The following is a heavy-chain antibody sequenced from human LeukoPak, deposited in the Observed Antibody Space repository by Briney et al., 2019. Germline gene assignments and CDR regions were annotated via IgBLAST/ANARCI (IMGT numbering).Heavy chain of an antibody. CDR1: GFTFSSYW. Sequence: PGGSLRLSCAASGFTFSSYWMHWVRQAPGKGLVWVSRINSDGSSTSYADSVKGRFTISRDNAKNTLYLQVSSLRAEDTAVYYCARPTRGYDGLDYWGQGTLVTVSS. V-gene: IGHV3-74*01. J-gene: IGHJ4*02. CDR3: ARPTRGYDGLDY. D-gene: IGHD5-12*01. CDR2: INSDGSST.